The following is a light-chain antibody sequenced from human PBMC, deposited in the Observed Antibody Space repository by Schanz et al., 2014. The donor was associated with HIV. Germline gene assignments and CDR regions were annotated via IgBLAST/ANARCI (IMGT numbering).Light chain of an antibody. CDR1: SSNIGAPYD. Sequence: QSVLTQPPSVSGAPGQRVTISCTGGSSNIGAPYDVHWYQQLPGTAPKLLIYGNSNRPSGVPDRFSGSESGTSASLTVIGLRSDDESDYYCAAWDDSLSGVVFGGGTKLTVL. V-gene: IGLV1-40*01. J-gene: IGLJ3*02. CDR2: GNS. CDR3: AAWDDSLSGVV.